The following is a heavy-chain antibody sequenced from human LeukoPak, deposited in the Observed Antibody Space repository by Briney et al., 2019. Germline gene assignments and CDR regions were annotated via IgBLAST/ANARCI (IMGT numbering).Heavy chain of an antibody. J-gene: IGHJ3*01. D-gene: IGHD3-3*01. CDR1: GFNLSDYS. V-gene: IGHV3-48*04. Sequence: GGSLRLSCAGSGFNLSDYSMNWVRQAPGKGLEWVSYISSGSTTMYYADSVKGRFTISRDYAKNSLYLQMNSLRGEDTAVYYCARGRGNVLQFLEWLFDGFDVWGQGTMVTVSS. CDR3: ARGRGNVLQFLEWLFDGFDV. CDR2: ISSGSTTM.